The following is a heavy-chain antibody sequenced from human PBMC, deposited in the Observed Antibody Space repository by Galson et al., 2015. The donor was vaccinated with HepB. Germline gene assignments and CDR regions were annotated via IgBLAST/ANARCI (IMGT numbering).Heavy chain of an antibody. V-gene: IGHV3-7*01. CDR3: ARDLLNRGYDFWSGYPSNYYYGMDV. CDR2: IKQDGSEK. J-gene: IGHJ6*02. Sequence: SLRLSCAASGFTFSSYWMSWVRQAPGKGLEWVANIKQDGSEKYYVDSVKGRFTISRDNAKNSLYLQMNSLRAEDTAVYYCARDLLNRGYDFWSGYPSNYYYGMDVWGQGTTVTVSS. D-gene: IGHD3-3*01. CDR1: GFTFSSYW.